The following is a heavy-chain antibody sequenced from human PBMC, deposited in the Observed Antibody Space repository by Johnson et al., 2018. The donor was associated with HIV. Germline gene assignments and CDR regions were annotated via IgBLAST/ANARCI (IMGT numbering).Heavy chain of an antibody. V-gene: IGHV3-30*02. Sequence: QVQLVESGGGLVQPGGSLRLSCAASGFTVSSNYMSWVRQGPGKGLEWVAFIRYDGSNKYYADSVKGRFTISRDNSKNSLYLQMNSLRAEDTALYYCARVRTAAGFDAFDSWGQGTMVTVSS. J-gene: IGHJ3*02. CDR2: IRYDGSNK. CDR3: ARVRTAAGFDAFDS. CDR1: GFTVSSNY. D-gene: IGHD6-13*01.